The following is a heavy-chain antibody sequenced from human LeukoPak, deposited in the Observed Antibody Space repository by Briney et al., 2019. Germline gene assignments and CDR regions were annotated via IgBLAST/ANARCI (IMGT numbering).Heavy chain of an antibody. J-gene: IGHJ4*02. CDR1: GYTFTDYA. D-gene: IGHD3-22*01. CDR3: AALGDSSGADFDY. V-gene: IGHV1-3*04. CDR2: INTGNGNT. Sequence: ASVKVSCKASGYTFTDYAFHWMRQAPGQRLEWMGWINTGNGNTKSSQKFQGRVTITRDTSASTAYMELSSLRSEDTAVYYCAALGDSSGADFDYWGQGTLVTVSS.